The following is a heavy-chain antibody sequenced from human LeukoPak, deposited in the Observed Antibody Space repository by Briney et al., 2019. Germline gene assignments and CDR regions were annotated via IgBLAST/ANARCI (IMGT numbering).Heavy chain of an antibody. CDR1: GYSLSSGFY. J-gene: IGHJ4*02. CDR3: VSYIAAAGTIDY. V-gene: IGHV4-38-2*02. D-gene: IGHD6-13*01. CDR2: IYHSGST. Sequence: SETLSLTCTVSGYSLSSGFYWGWIRQPPGKGLEWIGSIYHSGSTYYNPSLKSRVTISLDTSKNQFSLKLSSVTAADTAVYYCVSYIAAAGTIDYWGQGTLVTVSS.